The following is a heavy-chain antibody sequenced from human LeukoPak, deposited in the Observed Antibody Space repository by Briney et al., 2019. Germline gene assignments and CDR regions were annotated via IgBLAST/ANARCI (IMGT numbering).Heavy chain of an antibody. D-gene: IGHD2-15*01. CDR3: ARASCSGGNCYFQYYFDH. Sequence: ASAKVSCKASGYTFTSYDINWVRQATGQGLEWMGWVNPNSGDTVYAQKFQGRVTMTRNTSISTAYMELSSLRSEDTAVYYCARASCSGGNCYFQYYFDHWGQGTLVTVSS. CDR1: GYTFTSYD. V-gene: IGHV1-8*01. J-gene: IGHJ4*02. CDR2: VNPNSGDT.